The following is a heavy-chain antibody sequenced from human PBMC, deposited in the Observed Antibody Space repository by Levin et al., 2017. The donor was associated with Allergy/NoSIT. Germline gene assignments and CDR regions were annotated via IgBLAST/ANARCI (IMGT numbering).Heavy chain of an antibody. CDR3: ARGRVDILTGYLWFDP. CDR1: GGSFSGYY. V-gene: IGHV4-34*01. D-gene: IGHD3-9*01. CDR2: INHSGST. Sequence: PSETLSLTCAVYGGSFSGYYWSWIRQPPGKGLEWIGEINHSGSTNYNPSLKSRVTISVDTSKNQFSLKLSSVTAADTAVYYCARGRVDILTGYLWFDPWGQGTLVTVSS. J-gene: IGHJ5*02.